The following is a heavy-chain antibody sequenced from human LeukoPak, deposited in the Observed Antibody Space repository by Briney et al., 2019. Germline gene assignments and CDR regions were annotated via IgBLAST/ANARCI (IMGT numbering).Heavy chain of an antibody. V-gene: IGHV4-59*01. CDR2: IFHSGST. CDR3: DRLRWELLAPYFDH. Sequence: PSETLSLTCSVSTDSTNTYYWTWIRQSPGKGLEWIGHIFHSGSTDYKPSFKNRVTISIDMSRKEFSLKLTSVTVADTAMYYCDRLRWELLAPYFDHWGQGAFVIVSS. CDR1: TDSTNTYY. J-gene: IGHJ4*02. D-gene: IGHD2-15*01.